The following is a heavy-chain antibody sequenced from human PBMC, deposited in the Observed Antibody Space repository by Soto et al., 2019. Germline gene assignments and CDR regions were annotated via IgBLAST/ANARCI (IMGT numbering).Heavy chain of an antibody. CDR3: ARYKRSGYDDSDW. D-gene: IGHD5-12*01. Sequence: SETLSLTCTVSGGSISSYYWSWIRQPSGKGLEWIGYISYSGSTNYNPSLKSRVTISLDTSKNQFSLKLTSVTAADTAVYFCARYKRSGYDDSDWWGQGTQVTVSS. V-gene: IGHV4-59*08. CDR1: GGSISSYY. J-gene: IGHJ4*02. CDR2: ISYSGST.